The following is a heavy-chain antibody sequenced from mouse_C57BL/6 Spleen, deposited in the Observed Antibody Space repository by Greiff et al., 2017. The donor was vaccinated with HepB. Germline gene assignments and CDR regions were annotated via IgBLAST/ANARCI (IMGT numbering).Heavy chain of an antibody. CDR3: AREVVYYYGSSYGVNWYFDV. D-gene: IGHD1-1*01. Sequence: QVQLQQPGAELVKPGASVKMSCKASGYTFTSYWITWVKQRPGQGLEWIGDIYPGSGSTNYNEKFKSKATLTVDTSSSTAYMQLSSLTSEDSAVYYCAREVVYYYGSSYGVNWYFDVWGTGTTVTVSS. CDR2: IYPGSGST. V-gene: IGHV1-55*01. J-gene: IGHJ1*03. CDR1: GYTFTSYW.